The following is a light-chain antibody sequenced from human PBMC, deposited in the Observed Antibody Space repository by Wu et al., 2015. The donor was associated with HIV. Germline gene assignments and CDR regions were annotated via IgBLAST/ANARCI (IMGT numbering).Light chain of an antibody. CDR2: DAS. J-gene: IGKJ5*01. CDR1: QSVFTY. CDR3: QQRYAWPPIT. Sequence: EVVLTQSPVILSLSPGERATLSCRASQSVFTYLAWYQQKPGQAPRLLIYDASNRAPGIPARFSGSGSGTDFTLTISSLEPEDLAVYYCQQRYAWPPITFGQGTRLDIK. V-gene: IGKV3-11*01.